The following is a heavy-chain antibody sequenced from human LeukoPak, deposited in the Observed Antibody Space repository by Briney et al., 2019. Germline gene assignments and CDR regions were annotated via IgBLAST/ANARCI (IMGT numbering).Heavy chain of an antibody. J-gene: IGHJ4*02. Sequence: GGSLRLSCAASGFTFSSYGMSWVRQAPGKGLEWVSAITGGGGTTSYADSVKGRFTISRDSSKNTLYLQMNSLRAEDTAIYYCARNDGSGSYYLTDYWGQGTLVTVSS. CDR1: GFTFSSYG. D-gene: IGHD3-10*01. CDR3: ARNDGSGSYYLTDY. V-gene: IGHV3-23*01. CDR2: ITGGGGTT.